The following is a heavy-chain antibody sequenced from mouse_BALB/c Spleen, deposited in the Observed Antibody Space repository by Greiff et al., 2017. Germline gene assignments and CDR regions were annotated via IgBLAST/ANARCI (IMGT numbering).Heavy chain of an antibody. CDR3: ERWDGNYSMDY. CDR1: GFTFTSYW. CDR2: INPSTGYT. D-gene: IGHD2-1*01. J-gene: IGHJ4*01. Sequence: QVQLKQSGAELAKPGASVKISCKASGFTFTSYWMHWVKQKPGQGLEWIGYINPSTGYTDYNQKFKDKATLTADKSSSTAYVQMSSLTSDDSAVYYCERWDGNYSMDYWGQGTSVTVSS. V-gene: IGHV1-7*01.